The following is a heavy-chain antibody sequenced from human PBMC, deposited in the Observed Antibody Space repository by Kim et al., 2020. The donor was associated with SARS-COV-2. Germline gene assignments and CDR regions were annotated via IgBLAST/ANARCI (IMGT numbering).Heavy chain of an antibody. D-gene: IGHD3-22*01. CDR2: ISSSSSYI. J-gene: IGHJ6*02. CDR1: GFTFSSYS. V-gene: IGHV3-21*01. CDR3: ARDYHGYYYDSSGYTYYYYGMDV. Sequence: GGSLRLSCAASGFTFSSYSMNWVRQAPGKGLEWVSSISSSSSYIYYADSVKGRFTISRDNAKNSLYLQMNSLRAEDTAVYYCARDYHGYYYDSSGYTYYYYGMDVWGQGTTVTVSS.